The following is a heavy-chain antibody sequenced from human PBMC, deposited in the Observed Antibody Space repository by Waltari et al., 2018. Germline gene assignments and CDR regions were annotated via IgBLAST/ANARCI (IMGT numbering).Heavy chain of an antibody. CDR3: ARDGLNDAFDI. J-gene: IGHJ3*02. V-gene: IGHV1-18*01. CDR1: GYTFGSYG. Sequence: QVQLVQSGAEVEKPGASVKVSCKASGYTFGSYGISWVRQAPGQGLEWMGWISGYSGNTNYAQKFQGRVTMTIDTSTSTAYMELRSLRSEDTAVYYCARDGLNDAFDIWGQGTMVTVSS. CDR2: ISGYSGNT.